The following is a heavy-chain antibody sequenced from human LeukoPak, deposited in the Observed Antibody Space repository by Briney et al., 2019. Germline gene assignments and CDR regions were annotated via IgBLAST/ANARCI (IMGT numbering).Heavy chain of an antibody. J-gene: IGHJ4*02. CDR2: ISGSGGST. CDR1: GLTFSSYA. CDR3: AKVCSSTSCFDY. Sequence: PGGSLRLSCAASGLTFSSYAMSWVRQAPGKGLEWVSAISGSGGSTYYADSVKGRFTISRDNSKNTLYLQMNSLRAEDTAVYYCAKVCSSTSCFDYWGQGTLVTVSS. D-gene: IGHD2-2*01. V-gene: IGHV3-23*01.